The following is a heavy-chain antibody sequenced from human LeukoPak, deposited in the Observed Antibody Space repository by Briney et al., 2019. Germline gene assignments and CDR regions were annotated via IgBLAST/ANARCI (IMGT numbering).Heavy chain of an antibody. CDR1: GGTFSSNA. CDR2: VIPILGVA. CDR3: ARDSAFGGSSASMDV. V-gene: IGHV1-69*04. J-gene: IGHJ6*02. D-gene: IGHD1-26*01. Sequence: GASVKVSCKASGGTFSSNAIAWVRQAPGQGLEWMGRVIPILGVATYAQKFQGRVTITADKSTSTSYMELSSPRSEDTAVYYCARDSAFGGSSASMDVWGQGTTVTVSS.